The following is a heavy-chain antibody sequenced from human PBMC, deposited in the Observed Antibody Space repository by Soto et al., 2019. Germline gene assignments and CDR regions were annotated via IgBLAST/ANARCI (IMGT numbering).Heavy chain of an antibody. J-gene: IGHJ5*02. CDR2: ISYDGSNK. V-gene: IGHV3-30-3*01. D-gene: IGHD2-8*02. CDR1: GFTFSSYA. Sequence: GGSLRLSCAASGFTFSSYAMHWVRQAPGKGLEWVAVISYDGSNKYYADSVKGRFTISRDTSKNTLYLQMNSLRAEDTAVYYCASESEIVACTGSVNWCEPWGQGTLVTVSS. CDR3: ASESEIVACTGSVNWCEP.